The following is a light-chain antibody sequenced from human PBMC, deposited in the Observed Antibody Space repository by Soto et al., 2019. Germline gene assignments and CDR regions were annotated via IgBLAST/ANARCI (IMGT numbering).Light chain of an antibody. V-gene: IGLV2-14*01. Sequence: QSALTQPASVSGSPGQSITISCAGSSSDIGTYEYVSWYQQYPGKAPKLMIYEVNYRPSGVANRFSGSKSGNTASLTISGLQAEDEGDYYCNSMTTSTSTRFVFGTGTKRTVL. J-gene: IGLJ1*01. CDR3: NSMTTSTSTRFV. CDR1: SSDIGTYEY. CDR2: EVN.